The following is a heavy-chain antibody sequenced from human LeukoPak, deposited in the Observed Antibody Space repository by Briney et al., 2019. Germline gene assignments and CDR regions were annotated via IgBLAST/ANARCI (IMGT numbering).Heavy chain of an antibody. CDR1: GFTFSSYA. J-gene: IGHJ6*02. CDR2: ISYDGSNK. D-gene: IGHD6-13*01. CDR3: ARGDAIAAAGTLGDFYGVDV. Sequence: GGSLRLSCAASGFTFSSYAMHWVRQAPGKGLEWVAVISYDGSNKYYADSVKGRFTISRDNSKNTLYLQMNSLRAEDTAVYYCARGDAIAAAGTLGDFYGVDVWGQGTTVTVSS. V-gene: IGHV3-30-3*01.